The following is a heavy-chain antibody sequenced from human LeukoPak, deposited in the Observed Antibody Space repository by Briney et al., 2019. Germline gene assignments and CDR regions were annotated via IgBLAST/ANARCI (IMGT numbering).Heavy chain of an antibody. D-gene: IGHD3-22*01. CDR3: ARVTVPLVVITAGGFDY. V-gene: IGHV3-30*02. J-gene: IGHJ4*02. Sequence: GGSLRLSCAVSGFTFSTYGMHWVRQAPGKGLEWVAFIRSDGNNKYYADSVKGRFTISRDNSKNTLYLQMNSLRTEDTAMYYCARVTVPLVVITAGGFDYWGQGTLVTVSS. CDR1: GFTFSTYG. CDR2: IRSDGNNK.